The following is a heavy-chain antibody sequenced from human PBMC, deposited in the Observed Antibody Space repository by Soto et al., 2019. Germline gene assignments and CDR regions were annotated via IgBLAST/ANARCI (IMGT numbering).Heavy chain of an antibody. CDR2: MNPNSGNT. CDR3: ARGQDIVVVPAAMYDY. J-gene: IGHJ4*02. CDR1: GYTFTSYD. Sequence: ASVKVSCKASGYTFTSYDINWVRQATGQGLEWMGWMNPNSGNTGYAQKFQGRVTMTRNTSISTAYMELSSLRSEDTAVYYCARGQDIVVVPAAMYDYWGQGTLVTVSS. D-gene: IGHD2-2*01. V-gene: IGHV1-8*01.